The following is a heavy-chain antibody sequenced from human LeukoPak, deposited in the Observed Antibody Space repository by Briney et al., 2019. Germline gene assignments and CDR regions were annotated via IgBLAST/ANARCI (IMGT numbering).Heavy chain of an antibody. CDR2: FDPEDGET. CDR1: GYTVTELS. Sequence: ASVKVSCKVSGYTVTELSMRWVRQAPGKGLEWMGGFDPEDGETVYAQNFQGRVTMTEDTSTDTAYMELSRLRSEDTAVYYCAEGGVTAILDYWGQGTLVTVSS. D-gene: IGHD2-21*02. CDR3: AEGGVTAILDY. J-gene: IGHJ4*02. V-gene: IGHV1-24*01.